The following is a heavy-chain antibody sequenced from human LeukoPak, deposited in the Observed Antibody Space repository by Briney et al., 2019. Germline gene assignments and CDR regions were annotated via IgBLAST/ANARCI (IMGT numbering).Heavy chain of an antibody. CDR2: ISSASNTI. CDR1: GFTFSSYN. CDR3: ARDGWFGDYNWFDP. V-gene: IGHV3-48*01. D-gene: IGHD3-10*01. J-gene: IGHJ5*02. Sequence: GESLRLSRAASGFTFSSYNMNWVRQAPGKGLEWVSYISSASNTIYYADSVKGRFTISRDNAKNSLYLQMNSLRAEDTAMYYCARDGWFGDYNWFDPWGQGTLVTVSS.